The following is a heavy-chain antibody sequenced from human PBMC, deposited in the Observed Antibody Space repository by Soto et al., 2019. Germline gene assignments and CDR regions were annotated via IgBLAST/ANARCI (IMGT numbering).Heavy chain of an antibody. CDR3: STRSGSGYYYYYGMDV. J-gene: IGHJ6*02. Sequence: GGSLRLSCAASGFTFSSYGMHWVRQAPGKGLEWVAVISYDGSNKYYADSVKGRFTISRDNSKNTLYLQMNSLRAEDTAVYYCSTRSGSGYYYYYGMDVWGQGTTVTVSS. V-gene: IGHV3-30*03. CDR2: ISYDGSNK. D-gene: IGHD6-25*01. CDR1: GFTFSSYG.